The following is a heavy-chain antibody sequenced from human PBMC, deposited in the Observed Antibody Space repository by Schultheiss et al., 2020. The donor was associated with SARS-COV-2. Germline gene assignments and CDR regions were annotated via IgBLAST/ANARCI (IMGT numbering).Heavy chain of an antibody. J-gene: IGHJ6*02. CDR3: ASHSSGWFISYYGMDV. CDR1: GFTFSSYA. V-gene: IGHV3-9*01. Sequence: GGSLRLSCAASGFTFSSYAMHWVRQGPGKGLEWVSGISWNSAVIGYADSVRGRFTMSRDNSKNIVYLQMNSLRADDTAVYYCASHSSGWFISYYGMDVWGQGTTVTVSS. D-gene: IGHD6-19*01. CDR2: ISWNSAVI.